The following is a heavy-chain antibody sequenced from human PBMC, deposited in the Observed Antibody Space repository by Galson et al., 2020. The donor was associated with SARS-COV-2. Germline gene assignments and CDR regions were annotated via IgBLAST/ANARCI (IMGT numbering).Heavy chain of an antibody. CDR3: ARDDNGGKVDY. D-gene: IGHD3-22*01. J-gene: IGHJ4*02. V-gene: IGHV1-8*02. CDR1: KYTLANYD. CDR2: ATQNSGNA. Sequence: ASVKVSCKASKYTLANYDIKWVRQATGQGLEMMGWATQNSGNARYARKFQGRVTMTGDTSTDTAYMELTSLTPEDTAVYYCARDDNGGKVDYWGQGTLVTVSS.